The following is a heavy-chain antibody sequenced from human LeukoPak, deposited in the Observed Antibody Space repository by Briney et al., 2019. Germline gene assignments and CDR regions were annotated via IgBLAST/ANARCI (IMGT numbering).Heavy chain of an antibody. V-gene: IGHV1-18*01. CDR2: ISAYNGNT. CDR1: GYTFTSYG. CDR3: ARKDGMIGTAAFVI. J-gene: IGHJ3*02. Sequence: VASVKDSCKASGYTFTSYGISWVRQAPGQGLEWMGWISAYNGNTDYAQKLQGRVNMTTDTSTSKAYTELSSLRSDDTAVYSCARKDGMIGTAAFVIWGQGIMVTVSS. D-gene: IGHD3-22*01.